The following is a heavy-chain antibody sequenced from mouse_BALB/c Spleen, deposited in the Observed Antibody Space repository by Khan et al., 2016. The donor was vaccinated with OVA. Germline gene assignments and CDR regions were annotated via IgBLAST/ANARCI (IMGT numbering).Heavy chain of an antibody. J-gene: IGHJ3*01. Sequence: EVQLQESGPGLVKPSQSLSLTCSVTGYSITSGYFWNWIRQFPGNKLEWVGYIRYDGVQNYNPSLKNRISITRDTSKNQFFLKLNSVTAEDTATYYCARGGNSGPAWFAYWGQGTLVTVSA. CDR3: ARGGNSGPAWFAY. D-gene: IGHD3-1*01. CDR2: IRYDGVQ. CDR1: GYSITSGYF. V-gene: IGHV3-6*02.